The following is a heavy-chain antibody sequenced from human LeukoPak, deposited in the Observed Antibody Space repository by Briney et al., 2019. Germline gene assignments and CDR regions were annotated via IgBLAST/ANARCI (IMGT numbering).Heavy chain of an antibody. CDR3: AREEIYCSGGSCYSHYYGMDV. V-gene: IGHV1-2*02. J-gene: IGHJ6*02. CDR1: GYTFTGYY. D-gene: IGHD2-15*01. Sequence: GASVTVSCKASGYTFTGYYMHWVRQAPGQGLEWMGWINPNSGGTNYAQKFQGRVTMTRDTSISTAYMELSRLRSDDTAVYYCAREEIYCSGGSCYSHYYGMDVWGQGTTVTVSS. CDR2: INPNSGGT.